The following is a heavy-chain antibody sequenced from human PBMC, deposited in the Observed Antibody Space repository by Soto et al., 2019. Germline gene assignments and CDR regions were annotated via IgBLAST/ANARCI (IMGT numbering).Heavy chain of an antibody. D-gene: IGHD4-17*01. CDR3: AKDMKWGGMTTIHYFDS. CDR1: GFTADDYV. V-gene: IGHV3-9*02. CDR2: ISSNSDTI. Sequence: EVQLVESGGGLVQPGRSLRLSCVASGFTADDYVMHWVRQAPGKGLEWVSGISSNSDTIDYADSVKGRFTISRDNAKNSLFLQMNSLRPEDTALYYCAKDMKWGGMTTIHYFDSWGQGTLVTVSS. J-gene: IGHJ4*02.